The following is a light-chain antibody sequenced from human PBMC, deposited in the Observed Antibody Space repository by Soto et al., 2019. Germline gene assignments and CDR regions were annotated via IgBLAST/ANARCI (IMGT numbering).Light chain of an antibody. CDR3: SSFTSTFTLV. CDR2: DVT. CDR1: SSDVGAYDY. J-gene: IGLJ1*01. Sequence: QSSLAQPASVSGSPGRSITISCTGTSSDVGAYDYVSWYQQHPGKAPKLLIYDVTTRPSGVSNRFSGSKSGNTAPLTISGLETDDEAEYYCSSFTSTFTLVFGTGTKVTVL. V-gene: IGLV2-14*03.